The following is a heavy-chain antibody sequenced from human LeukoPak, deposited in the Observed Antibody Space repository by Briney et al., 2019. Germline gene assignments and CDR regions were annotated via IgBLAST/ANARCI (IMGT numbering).Heavy chain of an antibody. CDR1: GFTFSSYG. CDR3: AKLVDTAMVTSDY. J-gene: IGHJ4*02. CDR2: ISYDGSNK. V-gene: IGHV3-30*18. D-gene: IGHD5-18*01. Sequence: PGRSVRLSCAGSGFTFSSYGMHWVRQAPGKGLEWVAVISYDGSNKYYADSVKGRFTISRDNSKNTLYLQMNSLRAEDTAVYYCAKLVDTAMVTSDYWGQGTLVTVSS.